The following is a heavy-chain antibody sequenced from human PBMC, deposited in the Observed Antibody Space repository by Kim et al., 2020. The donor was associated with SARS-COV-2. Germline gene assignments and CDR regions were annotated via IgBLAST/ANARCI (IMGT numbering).Heavy chain of an antibody. CDR3: ASLTVTPTPFDY. CDR1: GFTFSSYA. V-gene: IGHV3-23*01. Sequence: GGSLRLSCAASGFTFSSYAMSWVRQAPGKGLEWVSAISGSAGSTYYADSVKGRFTISRDNSKNTLYLQMNSLRADDTAVYYCASLTVTPTPFDYWGQGTLVTVSS. J-gene: IGHJ4*02. D-gene: IGHD4-17*01. CDR2: ISGSAGST.